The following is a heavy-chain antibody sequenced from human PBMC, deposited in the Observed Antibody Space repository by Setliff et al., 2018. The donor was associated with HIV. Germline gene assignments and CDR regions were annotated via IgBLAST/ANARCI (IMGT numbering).Heavy chain of an antibody. CDR1: GGTFSSSA. CDR3: ARDCGGDYSCSYYYGMDV. V-gene: IGHV1-69*06. J-gene: IGHJ6*02. CDR2: IIPLFGTT. Sequence: SVKVSCQASGGTFSSSAISWVRQAPGQGLEWMGRIIPLFGTTNYAQKFQGRVTIIADKSTSTAYMEVSSLRSEDTAVYYCARDCGGDYSCSYYYGMDVWGQGTKVTVSS. D-gene: IGHD2-21*02.